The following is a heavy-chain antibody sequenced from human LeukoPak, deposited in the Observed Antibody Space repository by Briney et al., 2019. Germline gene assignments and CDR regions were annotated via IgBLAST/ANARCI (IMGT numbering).Heavy chain of an antibody. Sequence: PSETLSLTCTVSGGSISSSSYYWGWIRQPPGKGLEWIGSIYYSGSTYYNPSLKSRVTISVDTSKNQFSLKLSSVTAADTAVYYCARPSSGYYYRAYYFDYWGQGTLVTVSS. CDR1: GGSISSSSYY. J-gene: IGHJ4*02. CDR2: IYYSGST. CDR3: ARPSSGYYYRAYYFDY. D-gene: IGHD3-22*01. V-gene: IGHV4-39*07.